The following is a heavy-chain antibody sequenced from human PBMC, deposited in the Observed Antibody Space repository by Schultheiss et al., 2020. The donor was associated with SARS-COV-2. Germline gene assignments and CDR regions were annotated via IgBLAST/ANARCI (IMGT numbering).Heavy chain of an antibody. D-gene: IGHD2-2*01. Sequence: SETLSLTCTVSGGSISSYYWSWIRQPAGKGLEWIGRIYTSGSTNYNPSLKSRVTMSVDTSKNQFSLKLSSVTAADTAVYYCAREYCSSTSCYYNWFDPWGQVTLVTVSS. CDR2: IYTSGST. CDR1: GGSISSYY. J-gene: IGHJ5*02. V-gene: IGHV4-4*07. CDR3: AREYCSSTSCYYNWFDP.